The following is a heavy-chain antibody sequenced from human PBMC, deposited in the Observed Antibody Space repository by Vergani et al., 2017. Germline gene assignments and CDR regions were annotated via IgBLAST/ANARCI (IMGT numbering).Heavy chain of an antibody. D-gene: IGHD3-9*01. CDR3: ARGDYGILTGYRY. Sequence: QVQLVQSGAEVKKPGASVKVSCKASGYTFAGYYMHWVRQAPGQGLEWMGWINPNNGGTNYAQKFQGRVTMTRDTSISTAYMELSRLRSDDTAIYYCARGDYGILTGYRYWGQGTLVTVSA. V-gene: IGHV1-2*02. CDR2: INPNNGGT. CDR1: GYTFAGYY. J-gene: IGHJ4*02.